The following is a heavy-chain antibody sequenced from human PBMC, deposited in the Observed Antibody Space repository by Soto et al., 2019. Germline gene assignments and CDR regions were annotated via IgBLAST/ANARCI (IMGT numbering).Heavy chain of an antibody. V-gene: IGHV3-30-3*01. CDR1: GFTFSSYA. CDR2: ISYDGSNK. D-gene: IGHD5-12*01. CDR3: ARVRRDGYKADAFDI. J-gene: IGHJ3*02. Sequence: QVQLVESGGGVVQPGRSLRLSCAASGFTFSSYAMHWVRQAPGKGLEWVAVISYDGSNKYYADSVKGRFTISRDNSKNTLYLQMNSLRAEDTAVYYCARVRRDGYKADAFDIWGQGTMVTVSS.